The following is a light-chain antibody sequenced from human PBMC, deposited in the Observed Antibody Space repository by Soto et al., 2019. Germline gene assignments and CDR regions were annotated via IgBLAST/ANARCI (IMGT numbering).Light chain of an antibody. V-gene: IGKV1-39*01. Sequence: DIQMTQSPSSLSASVGDRVTITCRASQSISNHLNWYQQKPGKAPKVLIYAASTLRSGVPSRFSGSGSGTDFTLTISSLQPEDFATYFCQQIYNIPPETFGQGTKVDIK. CDR3: QQIYNIPPET. J-gene: IGKJ1*01. CDR2: AAS. CDR1: QSISNH.